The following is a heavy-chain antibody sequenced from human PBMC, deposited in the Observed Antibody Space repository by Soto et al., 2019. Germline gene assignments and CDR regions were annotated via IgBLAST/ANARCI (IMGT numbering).Heavy chain of an antibody. Sequence: GASVKVSCKASGGTFSSYTISWVRQAPGQGLEWMGRIIPILGIANYAQKFQGRVTITADKSTSTAYTELSSLRFEDTAVYYCARASGMGPSPDYWGQGTLVTVSS. D-gene: IGHD3-10*01. CDR2: IIPILGIA. CDR1: GGTFSSYT. CDR3: ARASGMGPSPDY. J-gene: IGHJ4*02. V-gene: IGHV1-69*02.